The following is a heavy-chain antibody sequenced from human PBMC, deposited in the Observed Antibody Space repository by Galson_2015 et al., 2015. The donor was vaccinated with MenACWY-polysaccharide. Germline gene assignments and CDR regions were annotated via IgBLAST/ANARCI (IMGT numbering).Heavy chain of an antibody. CDR1: GLTFSSYV. CDR3: AKDITMPD. Sequence: SLRLSCAASGLTFSSYVMNWVRQAPGKGLEWVSGISGRGTSTYYADSVKGRFTISRDNSKNTLYLQMNSLRAEDTALYYCAKDITMPDWGQGTLVTVSS. J-gene: IGHJ4*02. D-gene: IGHD3-10*01. CDR2: ISGRGTST. V-gene: IGHV3-23*01.